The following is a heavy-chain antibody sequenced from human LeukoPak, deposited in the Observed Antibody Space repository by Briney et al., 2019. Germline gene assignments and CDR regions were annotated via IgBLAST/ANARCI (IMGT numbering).Heavy chain of an antibody. D-gene: IGHD2-15*01. CDR3: ATKYCSGGSCYFDY. CDR1: GYTFTSYA. J-gene: IGHJ4*02. Sequence: ASVKVSCKASGYTFTSYAMHWVRLAPGQRLEWMGWINAGNGNTKYSQKFQGRVTITRDTSASTAYMELSSLRSEDTAVYYCATKYCSGGSCYFDYWGQGTLVTVSS. CDR2: INAGNGNT. V-gene: IGHV1-3*01.